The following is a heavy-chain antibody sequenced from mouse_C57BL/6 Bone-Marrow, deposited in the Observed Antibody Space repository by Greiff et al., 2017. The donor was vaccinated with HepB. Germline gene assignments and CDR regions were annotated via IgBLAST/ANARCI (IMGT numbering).Heavy chain of an antibody. J-gene: IGHJ4*01. CDR3: ARAYGYDEGHYYAMDY. Sequence: VQLQQPGAELVKPGASVKLSCKASGYTFTSYWMHWVKQRPGQGLEWIGMIHPNSGSTNYNEKFKSKATLTVDKSSSTAYMQLSSLTSEDSAVYYCARAYGYDEGHYYAMDYWGQGTSVTVSS. V-gene: IGHV1-64*01. CDR1: GYTFTSYW. CDR2: IHPNSGST. D-gene: IGHD2-2*01.